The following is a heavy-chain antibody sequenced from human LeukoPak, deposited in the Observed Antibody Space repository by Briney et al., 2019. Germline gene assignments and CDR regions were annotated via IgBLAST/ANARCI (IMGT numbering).Heavy chain of an antibody. CDR1: GFTFSSHG. CDR3: VLGRDPYFDY. Sequence: LAGRSLGLSCAASGFTFSSHGIHWIRQAPGKGLEWVAGISSDGRNKHYTDFILGRFTISRDNSNNTLYLQMNSLKVEDTAVYYCVLGRDPYFDYWGRGTLVTVSS. CDR2: ISSDGRNK. J-gene: IGHJ4*02. V-gene: IGHV3-30*03.